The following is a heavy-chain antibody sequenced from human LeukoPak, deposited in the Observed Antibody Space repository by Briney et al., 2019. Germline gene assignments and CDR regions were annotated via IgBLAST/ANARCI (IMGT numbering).Heavy chain of an antibody. CDR3: ATLLPAAYFDF. CDR1: GDSISSYY. V-gene: IGHV4-59*08. CDR2: VYYSGST. J-gene: IGHJ4*02. Sequence: PSETLSLTCTVSGDSISSYYWTWIRQPPGKGLEYIGYVYYSGSTNYNPSLKSRVTISLDMSKNQFSLKLSSVTAADTAVYYCATLLPAAYFDFWGQGTLVIVSS. D-gene: IGHD2-2*01.